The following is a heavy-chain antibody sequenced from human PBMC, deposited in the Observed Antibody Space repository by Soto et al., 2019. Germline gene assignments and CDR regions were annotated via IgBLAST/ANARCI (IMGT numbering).Heavy chain of an antibody. V-gene: IGHV3-30*18. D-gene: IGHD3-16*01. CDR1: GFTFSSYG. CDR3: AKVGLPAAVAFDT. J-gene: IGHJ3*02. CDR2: ISYHGSNK. Sequence: GGSLRLSCAASGFTFSSYGMHWVRQAPGKGLEWVAVISYHGSNKYYADSVKGRFTISRDKSKNTLYLQMNSLRAEDTAVYCCAKVGLPAAVAFDTWGKGTMVPVSS.